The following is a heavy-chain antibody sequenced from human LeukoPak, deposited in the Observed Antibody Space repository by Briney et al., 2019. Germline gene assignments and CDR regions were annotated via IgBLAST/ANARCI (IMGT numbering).Heavy chain of an antibody. CDR1: GYSFTRYW. J-gene: IGHJ4*02. D-gene: IGHD2-2*01. CDR2: IYPGDSDT. Sequence: GESLRISCKGSGYSFTRYWIAWVRQMPGKGLEWMGIIYPGDSDTRYSPSFQGQVTISADKSLSTAYLQWSSLKASDTAMYYCARPYCSSSTCSQSGDYWGQGTLVTVSS. CDR3: ARPYCSSSTCSQSGDY. V-gene: IGHV5-51*01.